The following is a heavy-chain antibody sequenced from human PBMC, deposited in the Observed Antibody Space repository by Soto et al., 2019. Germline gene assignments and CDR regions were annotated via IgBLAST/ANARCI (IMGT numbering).Heavy chain of an antibody. J-gene: IGHJ5*02. CDR3: ATRIGNIGWYWLDT. CDR1: GFTFSSSA. CDR2: IVLGNGNT. V-gene: IGHV1-58*01. D-gene: IGHD6-19*01. Sequence: ASVKVSCKASGFTFSSSAVQWVRQARGQRLEWIGWIVLGNGNTNYAQKFQERVTITRDMSTSTAYMEVRSLTSDDTAVYYCATRIGNIGWYWLDTWGQVTLVTVSS.